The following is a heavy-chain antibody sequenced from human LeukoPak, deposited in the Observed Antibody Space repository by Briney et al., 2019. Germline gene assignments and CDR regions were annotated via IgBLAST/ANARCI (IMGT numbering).Heavy chain of an antibody. Sequence: SVKLSCKASGYTFTGYYMHWVRQAPGHGLEWMRWINPNSGGTNYAQKFQGRVTMTRDTSISTAYMELSRLRSDDTAVYYCARGPPKYSGYDSNWFDPWGQGTLVTVSS. J-gene: IGHJ5*02. CDR2: INPNSGGT. D-gene: IGHD5-12*01. CDR1: GYTFTGYY. CDR3: ARGPPKYSGYDSNWFDP. V-gene: IGHV1-2*02.